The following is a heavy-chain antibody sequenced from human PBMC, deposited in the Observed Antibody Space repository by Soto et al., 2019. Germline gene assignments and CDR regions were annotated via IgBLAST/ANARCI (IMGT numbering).Heavy chain of an antibody. CDR3: ARGLIMVRGVKLSNNWFDP. Sequence: SETLSLTCTVSGGSISSSSYYWGWIRQPPGKGLEWIGSIYYSGSTYYNPSLKSRVTISVDTSKNQFSLKLSSVTAADTAVYYCARGLIMVRGVKLSNNWFDPWGQGTLVTVSS. J-gene: IGHJ5*02. V-gene: IGHV4-39*01. D-gene: IGHD3-10*01. CDR1: GGSISSSSYY. CDR2: IYYSGST.